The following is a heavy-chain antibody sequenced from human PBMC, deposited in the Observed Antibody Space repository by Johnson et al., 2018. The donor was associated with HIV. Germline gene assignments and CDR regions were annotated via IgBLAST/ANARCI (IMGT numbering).Heavy chain of an antibody. CDR2: IYSGGST. D-gene: IGHD3-3*01. CDR1: GITVSSNY. Sequence: VQLVESGGGLVQPGGSLRLSCAASGITVSSNYMSWVRQAPGKGLEWVSVIYSGGSTYYADSVKGRFTISRDNSKNTLYLQMNSLRAEDTAVYYCARGGNRYYNFWSGYYRDAFDIWGQGTMVTVSS. V-gene: IGHV3-66*01. J-gene: IGHJ3*02. CDR3: ARGGNRYYNFWSGYYRDAFDI.